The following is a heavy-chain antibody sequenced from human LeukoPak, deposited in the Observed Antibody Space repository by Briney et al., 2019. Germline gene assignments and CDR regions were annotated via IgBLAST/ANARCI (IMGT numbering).Heavy chain of an antibody. D-gene: IGHD3-9*01. CDR1: GGSFSNYY. Sequence: PSETLSLTCAVYGGSFSNYYWTWIRQPPGKGLGWIGEINHSGSARYNPSLKSRVIISVDTSKNQFSLKLSSVTAADTAVYYCARVIGLTGYYTGSRWFDPWGQGTLVTVSS. V-gene: IGHV4-34*01. CDR3: ARVIGLTGYYTGSRWFDP. CDR2: INHSGSA. J-gene: IGHJ5*02.